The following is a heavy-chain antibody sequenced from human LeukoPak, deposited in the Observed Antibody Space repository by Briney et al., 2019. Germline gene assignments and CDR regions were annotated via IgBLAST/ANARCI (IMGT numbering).Heavy chain of an antibody. Sequence: GGSLRLSCAASGFTFSSYGMHWVRQAPGKGLEWVSIIYSDGSTYYADSVKGRFTISRDNSKNTLYLQMNSLRAEDTAVYYCSRTQYYYDSSGYYYVDWFDPWGQGTLVIVSS. V-gene: IGHV3-53*01. CDR2: IYSDGST. CDR1: GFTFSSYG. J-gene: IGHJ5*02. CDR3: SRTQYYYDSSGYYYVDWFDP. D-gene: IGHD3-22*01.